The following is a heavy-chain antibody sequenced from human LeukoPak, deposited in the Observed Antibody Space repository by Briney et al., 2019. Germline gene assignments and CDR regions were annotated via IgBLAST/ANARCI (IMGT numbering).Heavy chain of an antibody. D-gene: IGHD3-3*01. J-gene: IGHJ6*03. CDR2: INHSGST. CDR1: GGSFSGYY. CDR3: ARDLGYYDFWSGYSKDFYMDV. Sequence: PSETLSLTCAVYGGSFSGYYWSWIRQPPGKGLEWIGEINHSGSTNYNPSLKSRVTISVDTSKNQFSLKLSSVTAADTAVYYCARDLGYYDFWSGYSKDFYMDVWGKGTTVTISS. V-gene: IGHV4-34*01.